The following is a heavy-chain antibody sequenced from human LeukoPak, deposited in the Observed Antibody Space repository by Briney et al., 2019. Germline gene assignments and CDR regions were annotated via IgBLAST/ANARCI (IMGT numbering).Heavy chain of an antibody. CDR3: AREGGPGGDYGSIDS. CDR2: MYTSGST. Sequence: SETLSVTCSVSGGAISSYYWSWIRQPAGKQPEWIGRMYTSGSTYYNPSLKSRVTMSADTSKNQFSLKLTSVTAADTSVYYCAREGGPGGDYGSIDSWGQGTLVTVSS. J-gene: IGHJ4*02. D-gene: IGHD4-17*01. CDR1: GGAISSYY. V-gene: IGHV4-4*07.